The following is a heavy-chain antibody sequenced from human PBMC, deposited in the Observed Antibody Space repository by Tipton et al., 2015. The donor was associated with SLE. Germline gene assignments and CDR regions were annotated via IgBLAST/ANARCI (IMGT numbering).Heavy chain of an antibody. D-gene: IGHD7-27*01. CDR1: GYTFISYG. V-gene: IGHV1-18*01. Sequence: QLVQSGAEVKKPGASVKVSCKASGYTFISYGISWVRQAPGQGLEWMGWISAYNGNTNYAQKLQGRVTMTTATSTSTAYMELRSLRSDDTAVYYCAREARDWGSYYFDYWGQGTLVTVSS. CDR2: ISAYNGNT. CDR3: AREARDWGSYYFDY. J-gene: IGHJ4*02.